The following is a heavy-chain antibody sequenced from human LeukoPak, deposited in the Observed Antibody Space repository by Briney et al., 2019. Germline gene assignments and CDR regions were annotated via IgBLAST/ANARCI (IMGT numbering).Heavy chain of an antibody. V-gene: IGHV1-46*01. CDR2: INPSGGST. Sequence: ASVKVSCKASGYTFTSYYMHWVRQAPGQGLEWMGIINPSGGSTSYAQKLQGRVTMTTDTSTSTAYMELRSLRSDDTAVYYCARVNYYDSSGYYSRGGYFDYWGQGTLVTVSS. CDR1: GYTFTSYY. CDR3: ARVNYYDSSGYYSRGGYFDY. D-gene: IGHD3-22*01. J-gene: IGHJ4*02.